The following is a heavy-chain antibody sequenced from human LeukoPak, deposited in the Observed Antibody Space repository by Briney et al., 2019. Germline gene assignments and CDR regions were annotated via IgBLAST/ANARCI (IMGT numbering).Heavy chain of an antibody. CDR1: GYTFTGYY. Sequence: ASVKVSCKASGYTFTGYYMHWVRQAPGQGLEWMGWINPNSGGTNYAQKFQGWVTMTRDTSISTAYMELSRLRSDDTAVYYCARDGAVALQYFQHWGQGTLVTVSS. J-gene: IGHJ1*01. D-gene: IGHD6-19*01. CDR3: ARDGAVALQYFQH. CDR2: INPNSGGT. V-gene: IGHV1-2*04.